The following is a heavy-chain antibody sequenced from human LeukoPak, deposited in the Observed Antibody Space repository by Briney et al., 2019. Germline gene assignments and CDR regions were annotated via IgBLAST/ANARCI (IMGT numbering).Heavy chain of an antibody. D-gene: IGHD5-12*01. J-gene: IGHJ4*02. CDR2: ISWNSGSI. Sequence: GRSLRLSCAASGFTFDDYAMHWVRQAPGRGLEWVSGISWNSGSIGYADSVQGRFIISRDNAKNSLYLQMNSLRAEDTALYYCAKDSGYDVSVDYWGQGTLVTVSS. CDR3: AKDSGYDVSVDY. V-gene: IGHV3-9*01. CDR1: GFTFDDYA.